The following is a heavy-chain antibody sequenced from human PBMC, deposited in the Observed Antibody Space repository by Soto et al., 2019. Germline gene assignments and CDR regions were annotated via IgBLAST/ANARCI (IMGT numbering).Heavy chain of an antibody. V-gene: IGHV1-69*02. D-gene: IGHD2-2*01. Sequence: QVQLVQSGAEVKKPGSSVKISCKASGGTFSSYTISWVRQAPGQGLEWMGRIIPILGIANYALKFQGRVTITADKSTSTAYMELSSLRSEDTAVYYCAREREHCSSTSCYGWFDPWGQGTLVTVSS. CDR2: IIPILGIA. CDR3: AREREHCSSTSCYGWFDP. J-gene: IGHJ5*02. CDR1: GGTFSSYT.